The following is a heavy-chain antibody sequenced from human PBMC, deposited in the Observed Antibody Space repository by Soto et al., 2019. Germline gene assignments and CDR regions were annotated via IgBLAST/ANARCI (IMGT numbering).Heavy chain of an antibody. CDR3: ARERGYSYGYGGGAFDI. J-gene: IGHJ3*02. CDR1: GFTFSSYA. CDR2: ISYDGSNK. D-gene: IGHD5-18*01. Sequence: QVQLVESGGGVVQPGRSLRLSCAASGFTFSSYAMHWVRQAPGKGLEWVAVISYDGSNKYYADSVKGRFTLSRDNSKNTLYLQMNSLRAEDTAVYYCARERGYSYGYGGGAFDIWGQGTMVTVSS. V-gene: IGHV3-30-3*01.